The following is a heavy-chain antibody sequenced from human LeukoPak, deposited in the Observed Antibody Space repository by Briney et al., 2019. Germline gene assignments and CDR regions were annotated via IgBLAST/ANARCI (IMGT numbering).Heavy chain of an antibody. CDR2: IIPIFGAA. V-gene: IGHV1-69*13. CDR1: GGTFSSYA. D-gene: IGHD3-10*01. Sequence: SVKVSCKASGGTFSSYAISWVRQAPEQGLEWMGGIIPIFGAANYAQKFKGRVTITADESTSTAYMELSSLRSEDTAVYYCARAPFNRITMVRGVIGWFDPWGQGTLVTVSS. J-gene: IGHJ5*02. CDR3: ARAPFNRITMVRGVIGWFDP.